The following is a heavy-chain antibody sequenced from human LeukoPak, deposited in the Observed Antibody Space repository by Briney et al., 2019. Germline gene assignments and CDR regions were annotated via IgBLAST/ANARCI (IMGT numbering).Heavy chain of an antibody. CDR3: ARDFSSSSTVYYYYYMDV. J-gene: IGHJ6*03. CDR2: IYYSGTT. D-gene: IGHD6-6*01. V-gene: IGHV4-39*07. CDR1: GGSINSRTYY. Sequence: SGTLSLTCTVSGGSINSRTYYWGWIRQPPGKGLEWIGTIYYSGTTYYNPSLKSRVTISLDTSKNQFSLRLSSVTAADTAIYYCARDFSSSSTVYYYYYMDVWGKGTTVTVSS.